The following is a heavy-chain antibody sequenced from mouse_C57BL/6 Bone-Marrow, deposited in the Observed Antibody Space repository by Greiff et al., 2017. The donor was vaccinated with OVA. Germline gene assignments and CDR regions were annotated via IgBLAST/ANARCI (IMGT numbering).Heavy chain of an antibody. CDR1: GYTFTSYW. CDR3: AYGYDRAAWFAY. D-gene: IGHD2-2*01. CDR2: IYPGSGST. V-gene: IGHV1-55*01. J-gene: IGHJ3*01. Sequence: QVQLQQPGAELVKPGASVKMSCKASGYTFTSYWITWVKQRPGQGLEWIGDIYPGSGSTNYNEKFKSKATLTVDTSSSTAYMQLSSLTSEDSAVYYGAYGYDRAAWFAYWGQGTLVTVSA.